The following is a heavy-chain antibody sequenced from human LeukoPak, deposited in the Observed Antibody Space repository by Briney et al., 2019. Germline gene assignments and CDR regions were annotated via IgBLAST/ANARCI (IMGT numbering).Heavy chain of an antibody. D-gene: IGHD2-21*02. J-gene: IGHJ4*02. Sequence: GGSLRLSCAASGFTFSNAWMNWVRQAPGKGLEWVSYIGTTSGAIYYADSVKGRFTISRDSARNSLYLQMNSLRAEDTAVYYCARFRTWGDKAFDYWGQGTLVTVSS. CDR1: GFTFSNAW. V-gene: IGHV3-48*01. CDR3: ARFRTWGDKAFDY. CDR2: IGTTSGAI.